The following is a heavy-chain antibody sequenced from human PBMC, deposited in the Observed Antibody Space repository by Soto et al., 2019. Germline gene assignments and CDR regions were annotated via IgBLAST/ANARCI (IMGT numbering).Heavy chain of an antibody. D-gene: IGHD2-15*01. J-gene: IGHJ5*02. CDR3: ARGKVADFNWFDP. CDR1: GGTFSSYA. V-gene: IGHV1-69*13. Sequence: SVKVSCKASGGTFSSYAISWLRQAPGQGLEWMGGIITTFGTANYAQKFQGRVTITADESTSTAYMELSSLRSEDTAVYYCARGKVADFNWFDPWGQETLVTVSS. CDR2: IITTFGTA.